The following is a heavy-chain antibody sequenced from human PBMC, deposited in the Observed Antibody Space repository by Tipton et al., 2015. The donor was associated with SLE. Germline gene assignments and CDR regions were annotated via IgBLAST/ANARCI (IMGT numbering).Heavy chain of an antibody. J-gene: IGHJ6*03. D-gene: IGHD2-2*01. CDR1: GGSFSGYY. CDR2: INHSGST. V-gene: IGHV4-34*01. CDR3: ARGSTGIVVVPAAHYYYYYMDV. Sequence: PSLTCAVYGGSFSGYYWSWIRQPPGKGLEWIGEINHSGSTNYNPSLKSRVTISVDTSKNQFSLKLSSVTAADTAVYYCARGSTGIVVVPAAHYYYYYMDVWGKGTTVTVSS.